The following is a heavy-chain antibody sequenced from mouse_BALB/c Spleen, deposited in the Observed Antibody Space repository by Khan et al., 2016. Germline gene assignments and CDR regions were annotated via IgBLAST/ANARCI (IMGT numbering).Heavy chain of an antibody. J-gene: IGHJ2*01. CDR3: ASYYGSSYDYFDY. CDR2: IYPGDGDT. V-gene: IGHV1-87*01. D-gene: IGHD1-1*01. Sequence: VQLQESGAELARPGASVKLSCKASGYTFTSYWMQWVKQRPGQGLEWIGAIYPGDGDTRYTQKFKGKATLTADKSASTAYMQLSSLVSEDSAVYDCASYYGSSYDYFDYWGQGTTLTVSS. CDR1: GYTFTSYW.